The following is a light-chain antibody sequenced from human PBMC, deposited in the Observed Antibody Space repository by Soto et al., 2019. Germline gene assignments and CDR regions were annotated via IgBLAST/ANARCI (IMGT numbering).Light chain of an antibody. CDR1: RSFHSSY. CDR3: QQYVASPPYT. CDR2: AAS. V-gene: IGKV3-20*01. Sequence: EMVMTQSPGTLSLSPGETATLSCRARRSFHSSYLAWYQHKPGQAPRLLLYAASIRATGVPDRFSGSGSGTDFTLTISRLEAEDAAVYYCQQYVASPPYTFGQGTKVEIK. J-gene: IGKJ2*01.